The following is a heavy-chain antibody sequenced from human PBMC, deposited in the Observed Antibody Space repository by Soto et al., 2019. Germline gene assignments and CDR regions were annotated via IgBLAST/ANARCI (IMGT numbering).Heavy chain of an antibody. D-gene: IGHD6-6*01. V-gene: IGHV2-5*02. CDR2: IYWDDEE. CDR3: ARRYDSSFDF. Sequence: QITLKESGPTLLKPTQTLTLTCTFSGFSLRSLGMAVGWIRQPPGRALEWVALIYWDDEERYSPSLQSMLTVTKDTSKNHVVLTMTTMEPVDTATYYCARRYDSSFDFWGQGIPVTVSS. J-gene: IGHJ4*02. CDR1: GFSLRSLGMA.